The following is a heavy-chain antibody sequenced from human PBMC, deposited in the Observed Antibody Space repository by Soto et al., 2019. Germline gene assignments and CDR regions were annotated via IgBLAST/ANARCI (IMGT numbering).Heavy chain of an antibody. Sequence: GGSLRLSCQASGFNFDNYGMHWVRQAPGKGLEWVAVITYDGSFQYYADSVKGRFTISRDNSKNTLFLHLNTLRPEDTAVYHCAKDRVGGTFYTPLGFWGQGTLVTVSS. J-gene: IGHJ4*02. V-gene: IGHV3-30*18. CDR3: AKDRVGGTFYTPLGF. CDR2: ITYDGSFQ. D-gene: IGHD1-7*01. CDR1: GFNFDNYG.